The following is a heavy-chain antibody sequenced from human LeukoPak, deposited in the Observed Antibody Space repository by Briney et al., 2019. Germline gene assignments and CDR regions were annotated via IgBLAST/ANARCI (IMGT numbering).Heavy chain of an antibody. V-gene: IGHV1-46*01. CDR1: GYTFTGYW. CDR3: ASSGIAAAGKDRRQSYDY. Sequence: ASVKVSCKAFGYTFTGYWMHWVRQAPGQGPEWMGVISPSGGSTIYAQKFKGRVALTRDMSTSTVYMELSSLRSEDTAVYYCASSGIAAAGKDRRQSYDYWGQGTLVTVSS. J-gene: IGHJ4*02. D-gene: IGHD6-13*01. CDR2: ISPSGGST.